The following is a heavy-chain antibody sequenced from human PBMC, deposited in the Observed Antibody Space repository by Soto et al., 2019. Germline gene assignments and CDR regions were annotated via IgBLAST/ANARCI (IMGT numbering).Heavy chain of an antibody. J-gene: IGHJ4*02. CDR3: ARGRVRGSQFDY. D-gene: IGHD3-10*01. Sequence: SETLSLTCAVYGGSFSGYYWSWIRQPPGKGLEWIGEINHSGSTNYNPSLKSRVTISVDTSKNQFSLKLSSVTAADTAVYYCARGRVRGSQFDYWGQGTLVTVSS. CDR1: GGSFSGYY. V-gene: IGHV4-34*01. CDR2: INHSGST.